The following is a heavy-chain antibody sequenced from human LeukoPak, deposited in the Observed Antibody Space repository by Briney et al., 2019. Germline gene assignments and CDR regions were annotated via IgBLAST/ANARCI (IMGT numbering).Heavy chain of an antibody. J-gene: IGHJ4*02. V-gene: IGHV4-39*01. CDR1: GASVSGSPYY. CDR3: AKSGGYGLIDY. CDR2: IYSSGST. D-gene: IGHD1-26*01. Sequence: SETLSLTCTVSGASVSGSPYYWGWIRQPPGKGLEWIGSIYSSGSTYYNASLQSRVTISIETSKNQISLRLNPVTAADTAIYYCAKSGGYGLIDYWGQGTLVTVSS.